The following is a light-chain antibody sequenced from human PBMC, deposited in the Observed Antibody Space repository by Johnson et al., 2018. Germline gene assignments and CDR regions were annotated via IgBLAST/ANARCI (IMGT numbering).Light chain of an antibody. J-gene: IGLJ1*01. CDR3: GTWDSSLSAVKV. V-gene: IGLV1-51*02. CDR1: SSNIGNNY. Sequence: QSVLTQPPSVSAAPGQKVTISCSGSSSNIGNNYVSWYQQLPGTAPKLLIYENNKRPSGIPDRFSGSKSGTSATLGITGLQTGDEADYYFGTWDSSLSAVKVFGTGTKVTVL. CDR2: ENN.